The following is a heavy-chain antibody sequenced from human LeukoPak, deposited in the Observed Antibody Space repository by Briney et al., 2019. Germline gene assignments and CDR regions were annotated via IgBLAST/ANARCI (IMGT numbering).Heavy chain of an antibody. D-gene: IGHD3-22*01. CDR1: GGSISSGGYS. Sequence: KPSETLSLTCTVSGGSISSGGYSWSWIRQHPGKGLEWIGYIYYSGSTYYNPSLKSRVTISVDTSKNQFSLKPSSVTAADTAVYYCARDSSGYSPYGMDVWGQGTTVTVSS. V-gene: IGHV4-31*03. CDR3: ARDSSGYSPYGMDV. J-gene: IGHJ6*02. CDR2: IYYSGST.